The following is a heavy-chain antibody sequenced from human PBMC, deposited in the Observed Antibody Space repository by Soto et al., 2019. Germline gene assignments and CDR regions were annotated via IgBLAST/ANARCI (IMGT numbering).Heavy chain of an antibody. V-gene: IGHV3-48*01. CDR3: ARDPTIRHYYYYFDY. CDR2: ISSSSSTI. D-gene: IGHD2-21*02. J-gene: IGHJ4*02. CDR1: GFTFSSYS. Sequence: GGSLRLSCAASGFTFSSYSMNWVRQAPGKGLEWVSYISSSSSTIYYADSVKGRFTISRDNAKNSLYLQMNSLRAEDTAVYYCARDPTIRHYYYYFDYRGQGTLVTVSS.